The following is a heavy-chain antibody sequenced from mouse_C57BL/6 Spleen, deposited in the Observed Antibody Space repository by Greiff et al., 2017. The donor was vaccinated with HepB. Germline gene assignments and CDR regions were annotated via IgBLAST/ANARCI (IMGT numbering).Heavy chain of an antibody. Sequence: QVQLQQPGAELVKPGASVKLSCKASGYTFTSYWMHWVKQRPGQGLEWIGMIHPNSGSTNYNEKFKSKATLTVDKSSSTAYMQLSSLTSDDSAVYYCARWGTTVVANAMDYWGQGTSVTVSS. J-gene: IGHJ4*01. CDR1: GYTFTSYW. CDR2: IHPNSGST. D-gene: IGHD1-1*01. CDR3: ARWGTTVVANAMDY. V-gene: IGHV1-64*01.